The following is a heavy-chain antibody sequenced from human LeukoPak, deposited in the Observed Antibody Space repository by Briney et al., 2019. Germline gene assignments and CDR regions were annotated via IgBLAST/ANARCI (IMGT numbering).Heavy chain of an antibody. J-gene: IGHJ4*02. Sequence: SETLSLTCTVSGGSISGYYWSWIRQPPGKGLEWIGYIYYSGSTNYNPSLKSRVTISVDTSKNQFSLKLSSVTAADTAVYYCARAVAAAADFDYWGQGTLVTVSS. CDR3: ARAVAAAADFDY. CDR2: IYYSGST. CDR1: GGSISGYY. D-gene: IGHD6-13*01. V-gene: IGHV4-59*01.